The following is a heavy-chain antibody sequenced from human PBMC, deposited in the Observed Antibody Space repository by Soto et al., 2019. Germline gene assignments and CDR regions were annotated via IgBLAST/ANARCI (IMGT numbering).Heavy chain of an antibody. CDR3: ATSPSYPVHFDY. CDR1: GFTFSSYG. CDR2: ISYDGSNK. Sequence: QVQLVESGGGVVQPGRSLRLSCAASGFTFSSYGMHWVRQAPGKGLEWVAVISYDGSNKYYADSVKGRFTISRDNSKNPLYLQMNSLRAEDTAVYYCATSPSYPVHFDYWGQGTLVTVSS. J-gene: IGHJ4*02. D-gene: IGHD1-26*01. V-gene: IGHV3-30*03.